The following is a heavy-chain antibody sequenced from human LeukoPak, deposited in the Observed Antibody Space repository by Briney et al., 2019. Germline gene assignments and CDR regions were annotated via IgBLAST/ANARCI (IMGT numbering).Heavy chain of an antibody. V-gene: IGHV4-59*08. CDR3: ARHPTARYNWIDP. CDR2: IHDSGST. Sequence: SETLSLTCTVSGGSIGPYYWSWIRQPPGKGLEWMGYIHDSGSTNYNPSLKSRVTISLDTSKNQFSLKLSSVTAADTAVYYCARHPTARYNWIDPWGQGTLVTVSS. J-gene: IGHJ5*02. CDR1: GGSIGPYY.